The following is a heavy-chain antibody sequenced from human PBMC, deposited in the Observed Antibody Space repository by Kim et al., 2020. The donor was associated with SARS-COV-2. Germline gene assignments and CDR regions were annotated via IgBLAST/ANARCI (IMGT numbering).Heavy chain of an antibody. V-gene: IGHV3-11*01. CDR2: ISGSGDTI. CDR3: AGGLVRVGAKRFDY. D-gene: IGHD1-26*01. CDR1: GFTFSDYY. J-gene: IGHJ4*02. Sequence: GGSLRLSCAASGFTFSDYYMTWIRQAPGKGLEWISYISGSGDTIYSEYFANGRITISRDNAKTSLYLQMNSLGDEDTAVYYCAGGLVRVGAKRFDYWGQGTPVTVSS.